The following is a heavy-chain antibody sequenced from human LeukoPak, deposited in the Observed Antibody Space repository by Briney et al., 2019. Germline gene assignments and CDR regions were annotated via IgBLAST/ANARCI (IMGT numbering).Heavy chain of an antibody. CDR3: AKDHRWSDAPCYFDC. CDR2: ISGVGGRT. D-gene: IGHD1-26*01. V-gene: IGHV3-23*01. J-gene: IGHJ4*02. CDR1: GFTFSSQN. Sequence: GGSLGLSCAASGFTFSSQNMNWARQAPGKGLEWVSGISGVGGRTYYADSMQGRFTISRDTSRNTLYLQMNSLRVEDTAVYYCAKDHRWSDAPCYFDCWGQGTLVTVSS.